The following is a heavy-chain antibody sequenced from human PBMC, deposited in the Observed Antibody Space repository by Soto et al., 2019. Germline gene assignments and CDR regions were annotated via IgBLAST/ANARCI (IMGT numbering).Heavy chain of an antibody. J-gene: IGHJ6*02. CDR2: INPNSGGT. Sequence: QAQLVQSGAEVKKPGASVKVSCKASGYTFTGAYIHWVRQAPGQGLEWMGCINPNSGGTEFAQKFQGRVTETRDTSITTVYMEMNRLRSDDTGVYYCARDFTTRSYGVDVWGQGTAVTVSS. CDR3: ARDFTTRSYGVDV. CDR1: GYTFTGAY. V-gene: IGHV1-2*02. D-gene: IGHD3-10*01.